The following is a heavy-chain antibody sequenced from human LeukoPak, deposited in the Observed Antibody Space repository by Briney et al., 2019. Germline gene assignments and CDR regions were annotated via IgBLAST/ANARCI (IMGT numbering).Heavy chain of an antibody. CDR2: ISSSGSTI. Sequence: PGGSLRLSCAASGFTFSSYEMNWVRQAPGKGLEWVSYISSSGSTIYYADSVKGRFTISRDNAKNSLYLQMNSLRVEDTAVYYCARDQGPYYDSSGYNYWGQGTLVTVSS. D-gene: IGHD3-22*01. V-gene: IGHV3-48*03. CDR3: ARDQGPYYDSSGYNY. CDR1: GFTFSSYE. J-gene: IGHJ4*02.